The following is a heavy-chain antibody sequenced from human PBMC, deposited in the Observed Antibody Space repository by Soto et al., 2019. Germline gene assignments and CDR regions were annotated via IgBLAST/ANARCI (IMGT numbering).Heavy chain of an antibody. Sequence: SVKVSCKASGGTFSSYAISWVRQAPGQGLEWMGGIIPIFGTANYAQKFQGRVTITADESTSTAYMELSSLRSEDTAVYYCARXRAHDYGDYIVYYGMDVWGQGTTVTVSS. CDR3: ARXRAHDYGDYIVYYGMDV. D-gene: IGHD4-17*01. V-gene: IGHV1-69*13. CDR2: IIPIFGTA. CDR1: GGTFSSYA. J-gene: IGHJ6*02.